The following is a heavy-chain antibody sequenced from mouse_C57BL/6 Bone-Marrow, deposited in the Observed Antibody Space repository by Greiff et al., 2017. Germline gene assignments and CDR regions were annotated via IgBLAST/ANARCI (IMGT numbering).Heavy chain of an antibody. CDR3: TTPFTTVVATDFDY. Sequence: EVQLQQSGAELVRPGASVKLSCTASGFNIKDDYMNWVKQRPEQGLEWIGWIDPENGDTEYASKFQGKTTITADTSSNTAYLQLSSLTSEDTAVYYSTTPFTTVVATDFDYWGQGTTLTVSS. CDR2: IDPENGDT. D-gene: IGHD1-1*01. CDR1: GFNIKDDY. J-gene: IGHJ2*01. V-gene: IGHV14-4*01.